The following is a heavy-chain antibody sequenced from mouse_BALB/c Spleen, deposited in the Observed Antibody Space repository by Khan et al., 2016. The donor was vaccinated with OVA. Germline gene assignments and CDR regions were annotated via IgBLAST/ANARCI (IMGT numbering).Heavy chain of an antibody. J-gene: IGHJ3*01. CDR3: TRHGYDAWCTN. CDR2: IDPFSGVT. V-gene: IGHV1S135*01. CDR1: GYSFTTYY. Sequence: IQLVQSGPELMKPGASGKISCKASGYSFTTYYIHWVKQSHGKSLEWIGYIDPFSGVTTYNQKFKGMATLTVDKSSSTAYIHLSNLTSEDSAVYYCTRHGYDAWCTNWGQGTLVTVSA. D-gene: IGHD2-2*01.